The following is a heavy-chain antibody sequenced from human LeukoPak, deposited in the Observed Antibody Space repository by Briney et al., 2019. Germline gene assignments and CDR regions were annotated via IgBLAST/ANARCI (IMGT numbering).Heavy chain of an antibody. J-gene: IGHJ4*02. Sequence: GGSLRLSCAASGXTFSNYWMTWVRQAPGKGLEWVSYISSSSSTIYYADSVKGRFTISRDNAKNSLYLQMNSLRDEDTAVYYCARDHVVVPAALDYWGQGTLVTVSS. CDR1: GXTFSNYW. D-gene: IGHD2-2*01. CDR3: ARDHVVVPAALDY. CDR2: ISSSSSTI. V-gene: IGHV3-48*02.